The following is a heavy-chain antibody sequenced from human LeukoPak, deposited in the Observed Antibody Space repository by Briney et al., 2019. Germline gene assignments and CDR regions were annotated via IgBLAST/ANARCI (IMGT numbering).Heavy chain of an antibody. Sequence: GGSLRLSCAASGFTFSSYSMNWVRQAPGKGLEWVSSIGSSSSYIYYADSVKGRFTISRDNAKNSLYLQMNSLRAEDTAVYYCARDLPYDSSGYYYFRETEAPDIDLDHYYYGMDVWGQGTTVTVSS. CDR2: IGSSSSYI. J-gene: IGHJ6*02. CDR3: ARDLPYDSSGYYYFRETEAPDIDLDHYYYGMDV. V-gene: IGHV3-21*01. CDR1: GFTFSSYS. D-gene: IGHD3-22*01.